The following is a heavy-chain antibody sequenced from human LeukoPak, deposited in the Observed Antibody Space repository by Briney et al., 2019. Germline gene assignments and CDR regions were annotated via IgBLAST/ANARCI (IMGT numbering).Heavy chain of an antibody. D-gene: IGHD3-10*01. CDR1: GYSFTNYW. CDR2: IYPGDSDT. V-gene: IGHV5-51*01. Sequence: GESLQISCKGSGYSFTNYWIGWVSQMPGKGLAWMGIIYPGDSDTRYSPSFQGQVTISADKSITTAYLQWSSLKASDTAMYYCAMNFASGSYGPFDYWGQGTLVTVPS. J-gene: IGHJ4*02. CDR3: AMNFASGSYGPFDY.